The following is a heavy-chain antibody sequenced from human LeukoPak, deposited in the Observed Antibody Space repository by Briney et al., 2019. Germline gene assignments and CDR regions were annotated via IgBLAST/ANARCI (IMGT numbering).Heavy chain of an antibody. D-gene: IGHD5-24*01. CDR1: GGSFRGYY. V-gene: IGHV3-7*01. J-gene: IGHJ4*02. CDR3: ARDQRWLQY. CDR2: IKQDGSEK. Sequence: ETLSLTCAVYGGSFRGYYWSWVRQAPGKGLEWVANIKQDGSEKYYVDSVKGRFTISRDNAKNSLYLQMNSLRAEDTAVYYCARDQRWLQYWGQGTLVTVSS.